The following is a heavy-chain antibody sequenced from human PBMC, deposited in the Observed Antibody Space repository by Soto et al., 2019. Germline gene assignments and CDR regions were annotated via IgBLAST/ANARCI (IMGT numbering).Heavy chain of an antibody. CDR1: GGSISSYY. J-gene: IGHJ4*02. CDR3: ARGIAVAGRTINDY. Sequence: SETLSLTCTVSGGSISSYYWSWIRQPPGKGLEWIGYIYYSGSTNYNPSLKSRVTISVDTSKNQFSLKLSSVTAADTAVYYCARGIAVAGRTINDYWGQGTLVTVSS. V-gene: IGHV4-59*01. CDR2: IYYSGST. D-gene: IGHD6-19*01.